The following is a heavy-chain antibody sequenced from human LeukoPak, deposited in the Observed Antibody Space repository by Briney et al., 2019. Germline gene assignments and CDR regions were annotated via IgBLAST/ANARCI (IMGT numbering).Heavy chain of an antibody. V-gene: IGHV4-31*03. Sequence: SETLSLTCTVSGGSISSGGYYWSWIRQHPRKGLEWIGYIYYSGSTYYNPSLKSRVTISVDTSKNQFSLKLSSVTAADTAVYYCARAPYSGYDFLIDYWGQGTLVTVSS. CDR2: IYYSGST. CDR1: GGSISSGGYY. CDR3: ARAPYSGYDFLIDY. D-gene: IGHD5-12*01. J-gene: IGHJ4*02.